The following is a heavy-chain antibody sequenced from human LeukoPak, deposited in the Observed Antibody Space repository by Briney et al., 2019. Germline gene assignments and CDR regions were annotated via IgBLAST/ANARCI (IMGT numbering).Heavy chain of an antibody. Sequence: ASVNVSCKASGYTFTSYYMHWVRQAPGQGLEWMGIINPSGGSTSYAQKFQGRVTMTRDMSTSTVYMELSSLRSEDTAVYYCARGPHDYRDYCYYMDVWGKGTTVTVSS. V-gene: IGHV1-46*01. J-gene: IGHJ6*03. CDR3: ARGPHDYRDYCYYMDV. CDR2: INPSGGST. D-gene: IGHD4-11*01. CDR1: GYTFTSYY.